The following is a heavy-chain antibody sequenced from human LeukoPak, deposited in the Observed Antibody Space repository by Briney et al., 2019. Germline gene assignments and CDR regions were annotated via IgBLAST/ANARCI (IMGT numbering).Heavy chain of an antibody. Sequence: GGSLRLSCAASGYTFSRHGIHWVRQAPGKGLEWVAVVWYDGRNRDYADSVKGRFTISKDNSNNMVFLQMGSLRAEDMAVYYCARGRITIFGVVIVFDYWGQGTLVTVSS. J-gene: IGHJ4*02. D-gene: IGHD3-3*01. CDR2: VWYDGRNR. V-gene: IGHV3-33*01. CDR3: ARGRITIFGVVIVFDY. CDR1: GYTFSRHG.